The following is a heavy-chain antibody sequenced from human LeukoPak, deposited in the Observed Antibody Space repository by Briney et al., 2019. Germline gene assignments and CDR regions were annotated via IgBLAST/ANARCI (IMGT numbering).Heavy chain of an antibody. Sequence: GGSLSLSCAASGFTFNSYAMAWVGQAPEKGLEWVSSIIDSGISTYYADSVKGRFTISRDNSKNTLYLQMNSLRAEDTAVYYCAKGSRGNYDYWGQGTLVTVSS. J-gene: IGHJ4*02. CDR3: AKGSRGNYDY. CDR1: GFTFNSYA. CDR2: IIDSGIST. D-gene: IGHD1-26*01. V-gene: IGHV3-23*01.